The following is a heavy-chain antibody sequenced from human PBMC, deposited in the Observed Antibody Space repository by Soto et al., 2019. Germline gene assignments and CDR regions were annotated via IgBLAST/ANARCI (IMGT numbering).Heavy chain of an antibody. CDR3: ARDRSTYGGGGTGEVKENWFDP. Sequence: QVQLQESGPGLVKASETLSLTCSVSGGSISRYYWSWIRQPPGKGLEWIGYAYYSGDTGYNPSHKSRVTMAVDTSKNQVSLKLSSVTAADTAVYYCARDRSTYGGGGTGEVKENWFDPWGQGALVTVSS. J-gene: IGHJ5*02. CDR1: GGSISRYY. V-gene: IGHV4-59*01. CDR2: AYYSGDT. D-gene: IGHD2-8*01.